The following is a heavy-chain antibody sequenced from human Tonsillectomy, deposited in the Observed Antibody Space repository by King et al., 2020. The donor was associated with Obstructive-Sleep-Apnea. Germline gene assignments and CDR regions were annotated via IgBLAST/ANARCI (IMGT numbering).Heavy chain of an antibody. CDR2: TYYRSKWYN. Sequence: VQLQQSGPGLVKPSQTLSLTCAISGDSVSSNSAAWNWIRQSPSRGLEWLGRTYYRSKWYNNYAVSVKSRMTINPDTSKNQFSLHLNSVTPEDTAVYYCARGYCXGDNCINWFDPXGQGTLVTVSS. D-gene: IGHD2-15*01. CDR3: ARGYCXGDNCINWFDP. J-gene: IGHJ5*02. CDR1: GDSVSSNSAA. V-gene: IGHV6-1*01.